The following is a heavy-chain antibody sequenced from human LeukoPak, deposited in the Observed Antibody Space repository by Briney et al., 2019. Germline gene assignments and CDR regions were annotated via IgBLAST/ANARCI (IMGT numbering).Heavy chain of an antibody. V-gene: IGHV4-38-2*02. CDR2: IYHSGST. J-gene: IGHJ4*02. Sequence: PSETLSLTCNVSGYSISSGFYWGWIRQPPGKGLQWIGNIYHSGSTYYKPSLKSRVTISVDTSKNQFSLKLSSVTAADTAVYYCARASGSYLNYWGQGSLVTVSS. CDR3: ARASGSYLNY. CDR1: GYSISSGFY. D-gene: IGHD1-26*01.